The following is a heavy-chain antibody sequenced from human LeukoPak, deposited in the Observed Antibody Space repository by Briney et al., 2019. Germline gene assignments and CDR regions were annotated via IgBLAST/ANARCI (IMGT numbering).Heavy chain of an antibody. Sequence: GGSLRLFCAASGFTFSSYSVIWVRQARGKGRVWVSSFSSRGCYIYYADAVKGRSTISRDNAKNSLYLQMNSLSAEDTAVYYCARDRGSSWYIFEWYVNSTGLDYWGQGTLVTVSS. D-gene: IGHD6-13*01. CDR1: GFTFSSYS. CDR2: FSSRGCYI. V-gene: IGHV3-21*01. CDR3: ARDRGSSWYIFEWYVNSTGLDY. J-gene: IGHJ4*02.